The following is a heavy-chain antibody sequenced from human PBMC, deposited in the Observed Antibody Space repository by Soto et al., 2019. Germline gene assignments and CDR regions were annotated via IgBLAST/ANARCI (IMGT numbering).Heavy chain of an antibody. D-gene: IGHD6-6*01. J-gene: IGHJ6*02. CDR3: ARDKVAAQPNYYYGMDV. Sequence: ASVKVFCKASGYTFTSYDINWVRQATGQGLEWMGWMNPNSGNTGYAQKFQGRVTMTRNTSISTAYMELSSLRSEDTAVYYCARDKVAAQPNYYYGMDVWGQGTTVTVSS. V-gene: IGHV1-8*01. CDR1: GYTFTSYD. CDR2: MNPNSGNT.